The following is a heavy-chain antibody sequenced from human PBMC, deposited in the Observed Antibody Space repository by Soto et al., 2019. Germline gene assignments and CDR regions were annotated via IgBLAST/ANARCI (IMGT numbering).Heavy chain of an antibody. J-gene: IGHJ5*02. D-gene: IGHD3-16*01. V-gene: IGHV1-69*01. CDR2: IIPIFGTA. Sequence: QVQLVQSGAEVKKPGSSVKVSCKASGGTFSSYAISWVRQAPGQGLEWMGGIIPIFGTANCAQKFQGRVTITADESTSTAYMELSSLRSEDTAVYYCAREGDYPRPKNNWFDPWGQGTLVTVSS. CDR1: GGTFSSYA. CDR3: AREGDYPRPKNNWFDP.